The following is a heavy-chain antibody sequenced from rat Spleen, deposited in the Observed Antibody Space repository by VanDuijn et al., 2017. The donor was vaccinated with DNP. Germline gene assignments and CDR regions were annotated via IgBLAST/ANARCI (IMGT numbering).Heavy chain of an antibody. V-gene: IGHV5-25*01. CDR2: ISPSGSRT. Sequence: EVQVVESGGGLVQPGRSLKLSCAASGFTFSNYYMAWVRQAPKKGLEWVAAISPSGSRTYNPDSVKGRFTISRDNAKSSLYLQMNSLKSEDTATYYCARGSTSIYWYFDFWGPGTMVTVSS. CDR3: ARGSTSIYWYFDF. CDR1: GFTFSNYY. J-gene: IGHJ1*01. D-gene: IGHD3-1*01.